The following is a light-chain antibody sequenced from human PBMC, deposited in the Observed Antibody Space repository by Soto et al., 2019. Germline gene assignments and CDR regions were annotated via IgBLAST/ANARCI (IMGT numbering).Light chain of an antibody. J-gene: IGKJ5*01. V-gene: IGKV3D-15*01. CDR1: QSVSSK. CDR2: YMS. Sequence: EIVMTQSPATLSVSPGEGATLSCRASQSVSSKLAWYQQKPGQAPRLLIYYMSKRATGIPARFSGSGSGTEFTLTISSLQSEDFATYYCLQDYNYPITFGQGTRLEIK. CDR3: LQDYNYPIT.